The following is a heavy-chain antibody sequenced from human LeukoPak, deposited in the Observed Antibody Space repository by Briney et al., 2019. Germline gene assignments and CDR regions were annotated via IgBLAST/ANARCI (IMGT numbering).Heavy chain of an antibody. CDR1: GGSISSHY. CDR2: IYYSGSS. Sequence: SETLSLTCTVSGGSISSHYWSWIRQPPGKGLEWIGYIYYSGSSKYNPSLKSRVTISVDTSKNQFSLKLSSVTAADTAVYYCAILYDSSGYTNWLDPWGQGTLVTVSS. J-gene: IGHJ5*02. V-gene: IGHV4-59*11. D-gene: IGHD3-22*01. CDR3: AILYDSSGYTNWLDP.